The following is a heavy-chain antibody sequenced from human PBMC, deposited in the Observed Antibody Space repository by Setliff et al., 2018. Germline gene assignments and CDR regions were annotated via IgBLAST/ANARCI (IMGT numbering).Heavy chain of an antibody. CDR3: AKDFRDLGYSDY. Sequence: GSLRLSCAASGFTFSGSWMSWVRQAPGKGLEWVATINPDGSQINYVDSVKGRFTVSRDKGKNKLYLQMNSLRAEDTAVYYCAKDFRDLGYSDYWGQGTLVTVSS. V-gene: IGHV3-7*03. CDR1: GFTFSGSW. CDR2: INPDGSQI. J-gene: IGHJ4*02.